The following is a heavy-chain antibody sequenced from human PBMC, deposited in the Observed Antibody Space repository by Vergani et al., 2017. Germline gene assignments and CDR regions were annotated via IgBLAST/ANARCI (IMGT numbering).Heavy chain of an antibody. V-gene: IGHV4-34*01. CDR2: INHSGST. CDR3: VRYYSNPAAIEKYFIDY. Sequence: QVQLQQWGAGLLKPSETLSLTCAVYGVSFSGYYWSWIRQPPGKGLEWIGEINHSGSTNYNPSLKSRVTISVDTSKNQFSLKLNSVTAAQTAVYYCVRYYSNPAAIEKYFIDYWGQGTLVTVSS. CDR1: GVSFSGYY. J-gene: IGHJ4*02. D-gene: IGHD2-2*01.